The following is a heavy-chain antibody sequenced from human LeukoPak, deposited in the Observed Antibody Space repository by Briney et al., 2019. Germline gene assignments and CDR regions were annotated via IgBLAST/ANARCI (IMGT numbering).Heavy chain of an antibody. CDR2: INRDGSGQ. J-gene: IGHJ1*01. CDR3: ASTAAGFKYFQH. Sequence: GGSLRLSCAASGFIFSSYWMTWVRQAPGKGLEWVANINRDGSGQDYADSVKGRFTISRDDSKNTLYLQMNSLRAEDTAVYYCASTAAGFKYFQHWGQGTLVTVSS. CDR1: GFIFSSYW. V-gene: IGHV3-7*03. D-gene: IGHD6-13*01.